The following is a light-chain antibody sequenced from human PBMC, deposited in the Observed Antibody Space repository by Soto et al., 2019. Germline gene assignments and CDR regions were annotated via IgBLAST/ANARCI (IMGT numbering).Light chain of an antibody. CDR3: QQLSNWPWT. Sequence: EIVLTQSPATLSLSPGERATLSCRASQSVSSYLAWYQQKPGQAPRLLIYDASNRATGIPARFSGGGSGTDFTLTISSLEPEDFAVYYCQQLSNWPWTFGQGTKVDIK. CDR1: QSVSSY. V-gene: IGKV3-11*01. CDR2: DAS. J-gene: IGKJ1*01.